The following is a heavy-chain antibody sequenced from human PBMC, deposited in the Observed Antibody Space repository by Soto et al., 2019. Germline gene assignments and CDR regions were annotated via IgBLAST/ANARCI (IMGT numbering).Heavy chain of an antibody. CDR3: ARGVKVWFGDLYYYGMDV. CDR2: INHSGST. D-gene: IGHD3-10*01. CDR1: GGSFSGYY. Sequence: SETLSLTCAVYGGSFSGYYWSWIRQPPGKGLEWIGEINHSGSTNYNPSLKSRVTISVDTSKNQFSLKLSSVTAADTAVYYCARGVKVWFGDLYYYGMDVWGQGTTVTVSS. V-gene: IGHV4-34*01. J-gene: IGHJ6*02.